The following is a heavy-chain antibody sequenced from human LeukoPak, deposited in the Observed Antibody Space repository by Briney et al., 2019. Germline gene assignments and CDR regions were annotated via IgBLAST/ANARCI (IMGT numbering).Heavy chain of an antibody. J-gene: IGHJ4*02. D-gene: IGHD3-22*01. V-gene: IGHV3-64*01. CDR1: GFTFSSDA. Sequence: GGSLRLCCAASGFTFSSDAMHWVRQAPGKGLEYVSAISSNGGTTHYGNSVKGRFTISRDNSKNTLYLQMGSLRAEDMAVYFCARSSGYGYYFDYWGQGTLVTVSS. CDR3: ARSSGYGYYFDY. CDR2: ISSNGGTT.